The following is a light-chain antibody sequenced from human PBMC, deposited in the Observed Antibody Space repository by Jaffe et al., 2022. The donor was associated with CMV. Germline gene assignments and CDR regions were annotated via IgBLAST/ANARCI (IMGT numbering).Light chain of an antibody. Sequence: DIQMTQSPSTLSASVGDRVTITCRASQNIINWLAWYQQKPGKAPNLLIYRTSFLQSGVPSRFSGSGSGTEFTLTISSLQPDDVATYYCQQYSIYPFTFGPGTKVDIK. V-gene: IGKV1-5*03. CDR2: RTS. CDR1: QNIINW. CDR3: QQYSIYPFT. J-gene: IGKJ3*01.